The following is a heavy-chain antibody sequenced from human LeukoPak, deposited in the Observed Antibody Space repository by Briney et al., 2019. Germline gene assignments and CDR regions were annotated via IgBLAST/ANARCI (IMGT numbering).Heavy chain of an antibody. J-gene: IGHJ4*02. CDR2: INPNSGGR. V-gene: IGHV1-2*02. CDR1: GYTFTGYY. CDR3: AREHFYDSSGSVVGFDY. D-gene: IGHD3-22*01. Sequence: ASVKVSCKASGYTFTGYYMHWVRQAPGQGLEWMGWINPNSGGRNYAQKFQGRVTMTRDTSISTAYMELSRLRSDDTAVYYCAREHFYDSSGSVVGFDYWGQGTLVTVSS.